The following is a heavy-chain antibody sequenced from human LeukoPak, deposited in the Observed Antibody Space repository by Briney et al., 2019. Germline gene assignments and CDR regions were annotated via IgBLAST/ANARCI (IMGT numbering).Heavy chain of an antibody. CDR1: GLTVGGNY. CDR2: IYSGGST. Sequence: PGGCLRLSCAASGLTVGGNYVSWVRQAPGKGLEWVSGIYSGGSTYYADSVQGRFTISRDNSKNTLYLQMNSLRAEDTAVYYCAGISPWGQGTLVTVSS. CDR3: AGISP. J-gene: IGHJ4*02. V-gene: IGHV3-66*01.